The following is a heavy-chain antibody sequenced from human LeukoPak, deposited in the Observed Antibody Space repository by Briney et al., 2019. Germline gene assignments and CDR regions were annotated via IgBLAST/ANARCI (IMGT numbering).Heavy chain of an antibody. CDR2: IYPGDSDT. CDR3: ARQFRGGPYYYYGMDV. Sequence: GESLKISCKGSGYSFTSYWIDWVRQMPGKGLDWMGIIYPGDSDTRYSPSFQGQVTISADKSISTAYLQWSSLKASDTAMYYCARQFRGGPYYYYGMDVWGQGTTVTVSS. J-gene: IGHJ6*02. V-gene: IGHV5-51*01. D-gene: IGHD2-15*01. CDR1: GYSFTSYW.